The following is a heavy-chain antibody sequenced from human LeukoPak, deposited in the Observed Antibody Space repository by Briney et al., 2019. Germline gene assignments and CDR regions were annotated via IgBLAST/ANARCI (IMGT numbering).Heavy chain of an antibody. J-gene: IGHJ4*02. V-gene: IGHV1-18*01. CDR3: ARDFGSSSVPGHSHFDY. CDR2: ISAYNGNT. D-gene: IGHD6-6*01. CDR1: GYTFTSYG. Sequence: ASVKVSCKASGYTFTSYGISWVRQAPGQGLERMGWISAYNGNTNYAQKLQGRVTMTTDTSTSTAYMELRSLRSDDTAVYYCARDFGSSSVPGHSHFDYWGQGTLVTVSS.